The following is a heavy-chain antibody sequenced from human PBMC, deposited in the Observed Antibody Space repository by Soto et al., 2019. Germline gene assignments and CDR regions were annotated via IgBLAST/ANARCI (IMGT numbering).Heavy chain of an antibody. CDR3: ARERGDSHWIDP. Sequence: SETLSLTCIVSGGSVSSESYYWSWIRQTPGKGLEWIGNVENSGSTKYNPSLKSRVTISVDTSKNQFSLKLSSVTGADTAVYYCARERGDSHWIDPWGQGTLVTVSS. CDR1: GGSVSSESYY. CDR2: VENSGST. J-gene: IGHJ5*02. V-gene: IGHV4-61*01. D-gene: IGHD2-21*01.